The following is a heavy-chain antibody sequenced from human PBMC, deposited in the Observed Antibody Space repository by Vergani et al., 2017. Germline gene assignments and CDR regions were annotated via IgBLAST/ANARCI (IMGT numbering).Heavy chain of an antibody. J-gene: IGHJ6*02. V-gene: IGHV1-46*01. CDR2: INPSGGST. CDR3: ARMIAAAGTGLVSVYYYGMDV. Sequence: QVQLVQSGAEVKKPGASVKVSCKASGYTFTSYYMHWVRQAPGQGLEWMGIINPSGGSTSYAQKFPGRVTMTRDTSTSTVYMELSSLRSEDTAVYYCARMIAAAGTGLVSVYYYGMDVWGQGTTVTVSS. CDR1: GYTFTSYY. D-gene: IGHD6-13*01.